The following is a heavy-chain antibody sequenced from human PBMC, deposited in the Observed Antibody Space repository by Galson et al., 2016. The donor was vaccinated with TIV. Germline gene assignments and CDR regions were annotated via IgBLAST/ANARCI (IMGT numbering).Heavy chain of an antibody. D-gene: IGHD4-11*01. CDR2: IYWDDGR. CDR1: GFSVTTSGVG. Sequence: PALVKPTQTLTLTCTFSGFSVTTSGVGVGWIRQPPGKALEWLGLIYWDDGRRYSPSLKSRLTITKDTSKCQVVLTMTNMDPVDTATYFCAHRRVGTVTTLDAWGQGSLVTVSS. CDR3: AHRRVGTVTTLDA. V-gene: IGHV2-5*02. J-gene: IGHJ5*02.